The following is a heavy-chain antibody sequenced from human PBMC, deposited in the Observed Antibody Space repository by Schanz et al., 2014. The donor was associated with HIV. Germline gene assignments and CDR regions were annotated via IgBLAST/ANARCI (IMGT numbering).Heavy chain of an antibody. D-gene: IGHD6-13*01. CDR3: AKVGRIYSTTWIDY. CDR1: GFTFSSYG. J-gene: IGHJ4*02. Sequence: QVQLVESGGGVVQPGRSLRLSCAASGFTFSSYGMHWVRQAPGKGLEWVAVIWYDGSNKYYADSVKGRFAISRDNSKNTVYLQMNSLRGEDSAVYYCAKVGRIYSTTWIDYWGQGTLVTVSS. V-gene: IGHV3-33*06. CDR2: IWYDGSNK.